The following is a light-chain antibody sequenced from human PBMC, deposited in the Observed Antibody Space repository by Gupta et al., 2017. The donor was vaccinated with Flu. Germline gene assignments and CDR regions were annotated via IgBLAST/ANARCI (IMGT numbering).Light chain of an antibody. Sequence: QSVLTQPPSVSAAPGQKVTISCSGSSSNIGNSYVSWYQQLPGTATKLLIYENNKRPSGIPDRFSGSKSGTSATLAINVLQPGDEADYYGGTWDSSLSGVVFGGGTKLTVL. J-gene: IGLJ3*02. CDR1: SSNIGNSY. CDR3: GTWDSSLSGVV. V-gene: IGLV1-51*02. CDR2: ENN.